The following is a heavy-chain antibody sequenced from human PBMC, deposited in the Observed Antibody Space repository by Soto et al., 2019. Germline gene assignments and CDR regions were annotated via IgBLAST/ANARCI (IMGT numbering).Heavy chain of an antibody. CDR2: IYYSGST. J-gene: IGHJ4*02. V-gene: IGHV4-39*01. Sequence: ERRSLTWTVSCGAISSSSYARGWIRQPPGKGLEWIGSIYYSGSTYYNPSLKSRVTISVDTSKNQFYLKLSSVTAADTAVYYCARQYYDYVSVDYWGQVTLVT. CDR3: ARQYYDYVSVDY. D-gene: IGHD3-16*01. CDR1: CGAISSSSYA.